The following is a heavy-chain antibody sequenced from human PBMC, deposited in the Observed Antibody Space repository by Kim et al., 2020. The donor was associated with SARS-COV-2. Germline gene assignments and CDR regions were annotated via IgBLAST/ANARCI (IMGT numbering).Heavy chain of an antibody. CDR1: GGSFSGYY. CDR2: INHSGST. Sequence: SETLSLTCAVYGGSFSGYYWSWIRQPPGKGLEWIGEINHSGSTNYNPSLKSRVTISVDTSKNQFSLKLSSVTAADTAVYYCARGLWFGELFSWGQGTLVTVSS. D-gene: IGHD3-10*01. J-gene: IGHJ4*02. CDR3: ARGLWFGELFS. V-gene: IGHV4-34*01.